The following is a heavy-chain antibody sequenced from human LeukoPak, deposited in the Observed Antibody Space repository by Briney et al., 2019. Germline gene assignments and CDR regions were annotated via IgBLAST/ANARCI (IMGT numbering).Heavy chain of an antibody. Sequence: PGGSLRLSCAASGFTFSSKWMSWVRQAPGKGLEWVSVISGTGGSTYYADSVKGRFTISRDNSKNTLYLQMNSLRAEDTAVYYCARAPVNYYYGMDVWGQGTTVTVSS. CDR3: ARAPVNYYYGMDV. D-gene: IGHD6-19*01. CDR2: ISGTGGST. J-gene: IGHJ6*02. CDR1: GFTFSSKW. V-gene: IGHV3-23*01.